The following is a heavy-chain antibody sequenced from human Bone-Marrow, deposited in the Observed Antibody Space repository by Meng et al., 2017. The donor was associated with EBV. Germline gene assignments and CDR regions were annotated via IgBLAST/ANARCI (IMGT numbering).Heavy chain of an antibody. CDR2: ISSSSSYI. J-gene: IGHJ4*02. Sequence: GQLVGSGVGLVKPGGALRFSCVDSGFTFSSYNMNWVRQAPGKGLEWVSSISSSSSYIYYADSVKGRFTISRDNAKNSLYLQMNSLRAEDTAVYYCARGLYSNYGFDYWGQGTLVTVSS. V-gene: IGHV3-21*02. CDR3: ARGLYSNYGFDY. CDR1: GFTFSSYN. D-gene: IGHD4-11*01.